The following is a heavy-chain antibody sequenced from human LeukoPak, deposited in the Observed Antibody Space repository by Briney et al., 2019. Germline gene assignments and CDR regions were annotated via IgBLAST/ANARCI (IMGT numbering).Heavy chain of an antibody. D-gene: IGHD3-10*01. CDR2: IYYSGTT. CDR3: ARVVTYYYGSRTNYYYYYMDV. Sequence: SETLSLTCTVSGGSISSSNYYWGWIRQAPGKGLEWIGSIYYSGTTHYNPSLKSRVTISVDTSKNQFSLKLTSVTAADTAVFYCARVVTYYYGSRTNYYYYYMDVWGKGTKLTVSS. CDR1: GGSISSSNYY. V-gene: IGHV4-39*01. J-gene: IGHJ6*03.